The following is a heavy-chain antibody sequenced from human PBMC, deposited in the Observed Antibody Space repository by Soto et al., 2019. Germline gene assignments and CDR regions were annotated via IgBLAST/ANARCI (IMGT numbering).Heavy chain of an antibody. CDR1: GFTFSSYW. CDR3: PRYSSTWGCFDP. V-gene: IGHV3-7*01. D-gene: IGHD6-19*01. CDR2: IKQDGSER. J-gene: IGHJ5*02. Sequence: EVQLVESGGGLVQPGGSLRLSCAASGFTFSSYWLSWVRHAPGKGPEGVANIKQDGSERNYVESVKGRFPSSRDTAKTSPYLQLNTLRAEDTSVSYCPRYSSTWGCFDPWGQGTRVTVSS.